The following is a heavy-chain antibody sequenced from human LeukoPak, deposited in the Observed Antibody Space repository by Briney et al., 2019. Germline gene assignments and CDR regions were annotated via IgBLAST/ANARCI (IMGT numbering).Heavy chain of an antibody. CDR1: GDSVSSNSAA. CDR3: ARACTSCYWPDNWFDP. D-gene: IGHD2-2*01. Sequence: SQTLSLTCAISGDSVSSNSAAWNWIRQSPSRGLEWLGRTYYRSKWYNDYAISVRSRITINPDTSKNQFSLQLNSVTPEDTAVYYCARACTSCYWPDNWFDPWGQGTLVTVSS. CDR2: TYYRSKWYN. J-gene: IGHJ5*02. V-gene: IGHV6-1*01.